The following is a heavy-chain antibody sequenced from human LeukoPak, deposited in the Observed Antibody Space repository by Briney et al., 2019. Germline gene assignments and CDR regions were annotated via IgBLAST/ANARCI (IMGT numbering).Heavy chain of an antibody. CDR1: GFTFSSHS. CDR3: ARALKPYGSSGTTYAFDI. Sequence: NPGGSLRLSCAASGFTFSSHSMTWVRQAPGKGLEWVSSISSSSNYIYYADSVKGRFPISRDNANNSVSLQMNSLRAEDTAVYYCARALKPYGSSGTTYAFDIWGQGTMVTVSS. J-gene: IGHJ3*02. V-gene: IGHV3-21*06. D-gene: IGHD6-25*01. CDR2: ISSSSNYI.